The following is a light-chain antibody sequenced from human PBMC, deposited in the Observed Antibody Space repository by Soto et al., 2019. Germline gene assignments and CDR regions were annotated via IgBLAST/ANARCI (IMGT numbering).Light chain of an antibody. Sequence: QLVLTQPPSVSGAPGQTVTISCTGSSSNIGAGYDVHWYQQLPGTAPKLLIYGNSNRPSGVPDRFSGSKSGTSASLAITGLQAEDEADYYCQSYDSSLSGLVVFGGGTKVTVL. CDR2: GNS. CDR3: QSYDSSLSGLVV. V-gene: IGLV1-40*01. J-gene: IGLJ2*01. CDR1: SSNIGAGYD.